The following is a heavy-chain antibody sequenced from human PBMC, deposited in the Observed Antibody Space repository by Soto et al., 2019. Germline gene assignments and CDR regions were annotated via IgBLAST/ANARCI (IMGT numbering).Heavy chain of an antibody. D-gene: IGHD4-17*01. J-gene: IGHJ5*02. Sequence: GESLKISCKGSGYNFATYWIAWVRQMPGKGLEYMGIIYPGDSDTRYSPSFQGQVTFSADKSINTAYLQWSSLKASDTAMYYCARHGFYGDYASNYFDPWGQGTLVTVSS. CDR3: ARHGFYGDYASNYFDP. V-gene: IGHV5-51*01. CDR2: IYPGDSDT. CDR1: GYNFATYW.